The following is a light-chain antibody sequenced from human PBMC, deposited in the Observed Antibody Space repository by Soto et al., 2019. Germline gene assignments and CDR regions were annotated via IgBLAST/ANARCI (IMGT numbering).Light chain of an antibody. V-gene: IGKV1-5*03. CDR3: QQFNSYSFGYT. CDR1: QSIDRW. J-gene: IGKJ2*01. CDR2: EAS. Sequence: DIQMTQSPSTLSASVGDRVSITCRASQSIDRWLAWYQQKSGRAPKLLIYEASILESGVPSRFSGSGYGTEFTLTIISLQPDDFATYYCQQFNSYSFGYTFGQGTKLEIK.